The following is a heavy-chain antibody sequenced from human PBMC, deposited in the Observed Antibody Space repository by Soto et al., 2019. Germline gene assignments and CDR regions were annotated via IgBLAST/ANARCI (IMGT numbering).Heavy chain of an antibody. Sequence: ASVKVSCTASGSTITSSYTHWLRQAPGQGLEWMGWINPNSGGTNYAQKFQGRVTMTRDTSISTAYMELSRLRSDDTAVYYCAREKDGLWFDPWGQGTLVTVSS. V-gene: IGHV1-2*02. CDR1: GSTITSSY. CDR3: AREKDGLWFDP. CDR2: INPNSGGT. D-gene: IGHD2-15*01. J-gene: IGHJ5*02.